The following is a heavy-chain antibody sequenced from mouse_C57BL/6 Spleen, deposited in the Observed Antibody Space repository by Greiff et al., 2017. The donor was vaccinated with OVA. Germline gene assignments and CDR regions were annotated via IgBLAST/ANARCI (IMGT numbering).Heavy chain of an antibody. D-gene: IGHD2-3*01. V-gene: IGHV1-15*01. CDR2: IDPETGGT. J-gene: IGHJ1*03. CDR1: GYTFTDYE. CDR3: TRERWL. Sequence: VQRVESGAELVRPGASVTLSCKASGYTFTDYEMHWVKQTPVHGLEWIGAIDPETGGTAYNQKFKGKAILTADKSSSTAYMELRSLTSEDSAVYYCTRERWLWGTGTTVTVSS.